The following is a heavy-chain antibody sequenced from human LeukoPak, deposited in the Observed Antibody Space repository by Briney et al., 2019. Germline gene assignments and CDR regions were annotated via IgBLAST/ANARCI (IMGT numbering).Heavy chain of an antibody. D-gene: IGHD6-13*01. CDR2: INHSGST. CDR1: GGSFSGYY. CDR3: ARGPGQLTSECFDS. J-gene: IGHJ5*01. Sequence: SETLSLTCAVYGGSFSGYYWSWIRQPPGKGLEWIGEINHSGSTNYNPSLKSRVTISVDTSKNQFSLKLSSVTAADAAVYYCARGPGQLTSECFDSWGQGILVTVSS. V-gene: IGHV4-34*01.